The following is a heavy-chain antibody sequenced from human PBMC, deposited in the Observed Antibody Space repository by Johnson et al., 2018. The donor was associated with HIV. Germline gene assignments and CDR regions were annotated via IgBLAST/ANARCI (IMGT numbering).Heavy chain of an antibody. CDR1: GFTFSSYA. CDR3: ARVIRAYDSSGYAGDAFDI. D-gene: IGHD3-22*01. CDR2: ISYDGSNK. J-gene: IGHJ3*02. V-gene: IGHV3-30*04. Sequence: QMMLVESGGGVVRPGGSLRLSCAASGFTFSSYAMHWVRQAPGKGLEWVAVISYDGSNKYYADSVKGRFTISRDNSKNTLYLQMNSLRAEDTAVYYCARVIRAYDSSGYAGDAFDIWGQGTMVTVSS.